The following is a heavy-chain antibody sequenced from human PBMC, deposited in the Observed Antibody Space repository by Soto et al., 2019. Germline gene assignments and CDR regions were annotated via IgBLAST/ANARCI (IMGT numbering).Heavy chain of an antibody. Sequence: PGGSLRLSCAASGFTFSSYAMHWVRQAPGKGLEWAAVISYDGSNKYYADSVKGRFTISRDNSKNTLYLQINSLRAEDTAVYYCARDYIVVVPAAIVVYYYGMDVWGQGTTVKVSS. V-gene: IGHV3-30-3*01. D-gene: IGHD2-2*02. CDR2: ISYDGSNK. CDR3: ARDYIVVVPAAIVVYYYGMDV. CDR1: GFTFSSYA. J-gene: IGHJ6*02.